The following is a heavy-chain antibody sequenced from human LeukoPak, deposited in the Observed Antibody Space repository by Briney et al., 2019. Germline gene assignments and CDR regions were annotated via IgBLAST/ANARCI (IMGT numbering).Heavy chain of an antibody. CDR1: GFTFSSYA. CDR2: ISGSSGST. V-gene: IGHV3-23*01. D-gene: IGHD4-17*01. CDR3: AKPTVTTLYYFEY. J-gene: IGHJ4*02. Sequence: GGSLRLSCAASGFTFSSYAVSWVRQAPGKVLEWVSTISGSSGSTYYADSVKGRFTISRDNSKNTLYLQMNSLRAENTAVYYCAKPTVTTLYYFEYWGQGTLVTVSS.